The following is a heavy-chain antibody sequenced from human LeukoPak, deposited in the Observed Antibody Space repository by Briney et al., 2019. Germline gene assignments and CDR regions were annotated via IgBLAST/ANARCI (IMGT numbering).Heavy chain of an antibody. CDR3: ARGQDYYDSSGYSLYY. D-gene: IGHD3-22*01. Sequence: SETLSLTCTVSGGSISSSSYYWGWIRQPPGKGLEWIGSVYYSGSTYYNPSLKSRVTISVDKSKNQFSLKLSSVTAADTAVYYCARGQDYYDSSGYSLYYWGQGTLVTVSS. CDR2: VYYSGST. V-gene: IGHV4-39*07. J-gene: IGHJ4*02. CDR1: GGSISSSSYY.